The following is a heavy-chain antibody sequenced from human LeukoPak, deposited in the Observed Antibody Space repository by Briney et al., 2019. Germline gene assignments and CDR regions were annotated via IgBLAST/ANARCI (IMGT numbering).Heavy chain of an antibody. CDR3: AKGRGSTSIYEY. CDR2: ISGGAGST. CDR1: GFTLSTSG. V-gene: IGHV3-23*01. J-gene: IGHJ4*02. D-gene: IGHD2-2*01. Sequence: GGSLRLSCAASGFTLSTSGMSWVRQAPGKGLEWVSFISGGAGSTNYADSVKGRFTISRDTAKSTLYLQMSSLRDDDTATYYCAKGRGSTSIYEYWGQGSLVTVSS.